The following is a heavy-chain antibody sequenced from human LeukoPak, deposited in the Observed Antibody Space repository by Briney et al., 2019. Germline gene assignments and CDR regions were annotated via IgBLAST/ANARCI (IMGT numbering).Heavy chain of an antibody. CDR1: GYTFASYG. CDR3: ARRPPYCGGDCYADY. V-gene: IGHV1-18*01. Sequence: ASVKVSCKASGYTFASYGIGWVRQAPGQGLEWMGWISAYNGNTNYAQKLQGRVTMTTDTSTSTAYMELRSLRSDDTAVYYCARRPPYCGGDCYADYWGQGTLVTVSS. J-gene: IGHJ4*02. CDR2: ISAYNGNT. D-gene: IGHD2-21*02.